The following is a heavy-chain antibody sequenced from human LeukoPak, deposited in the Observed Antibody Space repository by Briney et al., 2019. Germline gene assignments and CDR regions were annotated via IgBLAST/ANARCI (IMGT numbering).Heavy chain of an antibody. D-gene: IGHD1-26*01. CDR2: ISSSSSTI. Sequence: PGGSLRLSCAASGFTFSSYSMNWVRQAPGKGLEGVSYISSSSSTIYYADSVKGRFTISRDNAKNSLYLQMNSLRAEDTAAYYCARIVGATNFDYWGQGTLVTVSS. J-gene: IGHJ4*02. CDR1: GFTFSSYS. CDR3: ARIVGATNFDY. V-gene: IGHV3-48*04.